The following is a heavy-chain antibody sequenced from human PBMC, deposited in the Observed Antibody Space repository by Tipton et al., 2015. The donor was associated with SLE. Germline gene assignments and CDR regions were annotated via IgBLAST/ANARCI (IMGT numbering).Heavy chain of an antibody. V-gene: IGHV4-61*01. CDR2: IYYSGST. Sequence: TLSLTCTVSGGSISSRSHYWSWIRQPPGRGLEWIGYIYYSGSTNYNPSLKSRVTISVDTSKNQFSLRLSSVTAADTAVYVCARERPAVGVDVLDIWGQGTMVTVSS. J-gene: IGHJ3*02. D-gene: IGHD6-19*01. CDR3: ARERPAVGVDVLDI. CDR1: GGSISSRSHY.